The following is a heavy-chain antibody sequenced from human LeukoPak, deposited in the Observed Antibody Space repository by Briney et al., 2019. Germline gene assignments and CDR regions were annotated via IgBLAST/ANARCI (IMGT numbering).Heavy chain of an antibody. CDR3: AKSKPLYRWIQLWSPPDY. CDR1: RFTFSSYG. D-gene: IGHD5-18*01. V-gene: IGHV3-30*18. CDR2: ISFDGSNK. Sequence: GRSLRLSCAASRFTFSSYGMHWVRQAPGKGMEWVAVISFDGSNKYYADSVKGRFTISRDNSRNTLYLQMDSLRAEDTAVYYCAKSKPLYRWIQLWSPPDYWGQGTLVTVSS. J-gene: IGHJ4*02.